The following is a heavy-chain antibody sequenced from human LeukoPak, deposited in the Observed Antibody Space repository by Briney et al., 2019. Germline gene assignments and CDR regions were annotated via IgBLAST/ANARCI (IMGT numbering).Heavy chain of an antibody. J-gene: IGHJ4*02. CDR1: EFTFSSYE. Sequence: GGSLRLSCSASEFTFSSYEMNWVRQAPGKGLEWVSYISGGGETTLYADSVKGRFTTSRDNAKNSLYLQMNSLRDEDTAVYYCVRDGTWYDYWGQGTLVTVSS. CDR3: VRDGTWYDY. D-gene: IGHD1-26*01. CDR2: ISGGGETT. V-gene: IGHV3-48*03.